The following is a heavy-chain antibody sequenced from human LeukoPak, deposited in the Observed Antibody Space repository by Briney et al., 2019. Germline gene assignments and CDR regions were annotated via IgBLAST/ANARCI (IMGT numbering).Heavy chain of an antibody. D-gene: IGHD5-12*01. J-gene: IGHJ4*02. Sequence: GESLKISCKASGYIFTNYWIGWVRQMPGKGLEWMGIIYPRDSDTRYSPSFQGQVTVSADKSISTAYLQWNTLEASDTAMYYCARRQYSGYDFDFWGQGTLVTVST. CDR1: GYIFTNYW. V-gene: IGHV5-51*01. CDR3: ARRQYSGYDFDF. CDR2: IYPRDSDT.